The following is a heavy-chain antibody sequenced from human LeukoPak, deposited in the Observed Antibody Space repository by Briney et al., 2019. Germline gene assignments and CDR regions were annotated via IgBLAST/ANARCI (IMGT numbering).Heavy chain of an antibody. CDR2: ISSSGSTI. V-gene: IGHV3-11*04. CDR1: GFTFSDYY. D-gene: IGHD3-10*01. CDR3: ARDDVLLWFGELLYGGWFDP. Sequence: GGSLRLSCAASGFTFSDYYMSWIRQAPGKGLEWVSYISSSGSTIYYADSVKGRFTISRDNAKNSLYLQMNSLRAEDTAVYYCARDDVLLWFGELLYGGWFDPWGQGTLVTVSS. J-gene: IGHJ5*02.